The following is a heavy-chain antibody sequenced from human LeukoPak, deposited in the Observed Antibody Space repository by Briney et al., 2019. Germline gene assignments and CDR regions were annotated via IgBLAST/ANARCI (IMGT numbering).Heavy chain of an antibody. Sequence: PGGSLRLSCAASGFTFSSYWMSWVRPAPGKGLEWVANIKQDGSEKYYVDSVKGRFTISRDNAKNSLYLQMNSLRAEDTAVYYCARGKVVAGTPGQNSWDYWGQGTLVTVSS. D-gene: IGHD6-19*01. CDR1: GFTFSSYW. V-gene: IGHV3-7*01. CDR3: ARGKVVAGTPGQNSWDY. J-gene: IGHJ4*02. CDR2: IKQDGSEK.